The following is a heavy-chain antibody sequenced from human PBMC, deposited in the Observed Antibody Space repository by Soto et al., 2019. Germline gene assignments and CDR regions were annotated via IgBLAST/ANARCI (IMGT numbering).Heavy chain of an antibody. CDR3: ARGXYCSGGSCYPDY. Sequence: QVQLVQSGAEVKKPGASVKVSCKASGYTFTSYDINWVRQATGQGLEWMGWMNPNSGNTGYAQKFQXXXXXXXXXXXXXXXXXXXXXXXXXXXXYYCARGXYCSGGSCYPDYWGQGTLVTVSS. V-gene: IGHV1-8*01. J-gene: IGHJ4*02. D-gene: IGHD2-15*01. CDR2: MNPNSGNT. CDR1: GYTFTSYD.